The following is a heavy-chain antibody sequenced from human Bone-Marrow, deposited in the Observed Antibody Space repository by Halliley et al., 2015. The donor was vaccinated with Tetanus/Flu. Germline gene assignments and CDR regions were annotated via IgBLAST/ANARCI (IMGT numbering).Heavy chain of an antibody. CDR2: IYYSGTT. V-gene: IGHV4-59*01. CDR3: ARSPPFDYDLDVRGIHNFDH. CDR1: GGSISTYY. Sequence: LRLSCTVSGGSISTYYWSWIRQPPGKGLEWIGCIYYSGTTNYNPSLKSRVTIPVDTSKSQFSLKLASVTAAETAVYYFARSPPFDYDLDVRGIHNFDHWGQGILVTVSS. J-gene: IGHJ4*02. D-gene: IGHD3-22*01.